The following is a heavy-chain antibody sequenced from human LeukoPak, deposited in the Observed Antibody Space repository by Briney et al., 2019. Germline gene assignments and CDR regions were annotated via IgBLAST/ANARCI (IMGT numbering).Heavy chain of an antibody. J-gene: IGHJ4*02. V-gene: IGHV5-51*01. D-gene: IGHD1-1*01. CDR1: GYSFTNYW. Sequence: GESLKISCKGSGYSFTNYWIGWVRQIPGKGLEWMGIIYPGDSDTRYSPSFQGQVTISADKSIGTAYLQWSSLKASDTAMYYCARRGGTISSPKNFDYWGQGTLVTVPS. CDR3: ARRGGTISSPKNFDY. CDR2: IYPGDSDT.